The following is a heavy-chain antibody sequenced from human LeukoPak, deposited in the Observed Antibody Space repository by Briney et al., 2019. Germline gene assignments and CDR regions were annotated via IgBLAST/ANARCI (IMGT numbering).Heavy chain of an antibody. Sequence: SETLSLTCTVSGGSISSYYWSWIRQPPGKGLEWIGYIYYSGSTNYNPSLKSRVTISVDTSKNQFSLKLSSVTAADTAVYYCARHFKHQLVRGYYYLMDVWGQGTTVTVSS. CDR1: GGSISSYY. CDR3: ARHFKHQLVRGYYYLMDV. D-gene: IGHD6-13*01. J-gene: IGHJ6*02. CDR2: IYYSGST. V-gene: IGHV4-59*08.